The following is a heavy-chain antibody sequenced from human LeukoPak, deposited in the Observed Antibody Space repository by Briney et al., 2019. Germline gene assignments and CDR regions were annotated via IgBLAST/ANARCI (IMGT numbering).Heavy chain of an antibody. CDR2: ISSSSSYI. V-gene: IGHV3-21*01. CDR1: GFTFSSYS. CDR3: ARRFLYYYYYYGMDV. J-gene: IGHJ6*02. D-gene: IGHD3-3*01. Sequence: GGSLRLSCAASGFTFSSYSMNWVRQAPGKGLEWVSSISSSSSYIYYADSVKGRFTISRDNAKNSLYLQMNSLRAEDTAVYYCARRFLYYYYYYGMDVWGQGTTVTVSS.